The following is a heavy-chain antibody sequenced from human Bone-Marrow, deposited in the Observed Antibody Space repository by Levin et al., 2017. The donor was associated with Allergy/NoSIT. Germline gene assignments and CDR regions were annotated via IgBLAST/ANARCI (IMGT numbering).Heavy chain of an antibody. CDR2: IYHTGSS. D-gene: IGHD2-15*01. V-gene: IGHV4-31*03. CDR1: GGSINSGGYY. J-gene: IGHJ4*02. Sequence: SETLSLTCTVSGGSINSGGYYWSWIRQHPVKGLEWIGYIYHTGSSNYNPSLKSRATISVDTSKNQFSLRLNSVTAADTAVYYCARSNVVVVEATGDFDFWGQGTLVTVSS. CDR3: ARSNVVVVEATGDFDF.